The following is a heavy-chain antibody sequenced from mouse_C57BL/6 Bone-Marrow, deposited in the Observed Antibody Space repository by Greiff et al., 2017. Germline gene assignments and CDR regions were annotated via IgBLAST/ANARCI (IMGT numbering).Heavy chain of an antibody. CDR3: ARSTMVTTHYYAMDY. CDR1: GYTFTSYG. Sequence: QVQLQQSGAELARPGASVKLSCKASGYTFTSYGISWVKQRPGQGLEWIGELYPRSGNTYYNAKFKGKATLTADKSSSTASMELRSLTSEDSAVYFCARSTMVTTHYYAMDYWGQGTSVTVSS. J-gene: IGHJ4*01. V-gene: IGHV1-81*01. D-gene: IGHD2-2*01. CDR2: LYPRSGNT.